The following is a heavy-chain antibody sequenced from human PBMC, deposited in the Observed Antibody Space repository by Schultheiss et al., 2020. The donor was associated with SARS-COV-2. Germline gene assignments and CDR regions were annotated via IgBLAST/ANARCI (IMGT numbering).Heavy chain of an antibody. CDR2: INSDGSST. J-gene: IGHJ4*02. CDR3: ARDLRATGPRGPFDY. D-gene: IGHD1-26*01. CDR1: GFTFSSYW. Sequence: GGSLRLSCAASGFTFSSYWMHWVRQAPGKGLVWVSRINSDGSSTSYADSVKGRFTISRDNSKNTLYLQMNSLRAEDTAVYYCARDLRATGPRGPFDYWGQGTLVTVSS. V-gene: IGHV3-74*01.